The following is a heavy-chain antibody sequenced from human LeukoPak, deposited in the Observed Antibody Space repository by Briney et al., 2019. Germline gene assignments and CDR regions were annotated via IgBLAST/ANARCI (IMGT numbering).Heavy chain of an antibody. CDR2: INNDGVST. CDR3: AKDRSTSSTPYYMDV. V-gene: IGHV3-74*01. J-gene: IGHJ6*03. D-gene: IGHD2-2*01. CDR1: GFTLSSYW. Sequence: GRSLRLSCATSGFTLSSYWMHWVRQVPGKGLEWLSRINNDGVSTSYADSVKGRFTISRDNAKNTLYLQMNSLRAEDTAVYYCAKDRSTSSTPYYMDVWGKGTTVTVSS.